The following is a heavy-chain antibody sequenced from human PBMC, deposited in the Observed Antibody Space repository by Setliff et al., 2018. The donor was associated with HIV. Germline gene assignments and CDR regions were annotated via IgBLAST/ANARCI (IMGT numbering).Heavy chain of an antibody. CDR2: VSDSGSG. V-gene: IGHV4-38-2*02. Sequence: PSETLSLTCTVSGDAISNGLYWGWIRQPPGKGLEWIGTVSDSGSGHYNPPLNSRVTISVDTSKNQFSLKLSSVTAADTAVYYCTRDITAGFFLERASEYWGQGTLVTVSS. D-gene: IGHD3-3*01. CDR3: TRDITAGFFLERASEY. CDR1: GDAISNGLY. J-gene: IGHJ4*02.